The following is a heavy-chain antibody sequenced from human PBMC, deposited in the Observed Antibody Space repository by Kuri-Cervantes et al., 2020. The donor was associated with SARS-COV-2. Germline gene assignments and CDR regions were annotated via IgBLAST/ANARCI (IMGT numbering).Heavy chain of an antibody. J-gene: IGHJ4*02. D-gene: IGHD5-12*01. Sequence: SQTLSLTCAISGDSVSSNSAAWSWIRQSPSRGLEWLGRTYYRSKWYNDYAVSVKSRISINSDTSKNQFSLHLNSVTPEDTAVYYCARGGGSIDYWGQGTLVTFSS. CDR2: TYYRSKWYN. CDR1: GDSVSSNSAA. CDR3: ARGGGSIDY. V-gene: IGHV6-1*01.